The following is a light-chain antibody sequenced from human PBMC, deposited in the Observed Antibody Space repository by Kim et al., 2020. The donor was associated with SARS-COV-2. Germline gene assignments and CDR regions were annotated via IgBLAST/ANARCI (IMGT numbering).Light chain of an antibody. CDR3: QQFNSYPV. V-gene: IGKV1-13*02. J-gene: IGKJ2*01. CDR1: QGFGSA. CDR2: DAS. Sequence: LSASVGDRVTITCRASQGFGSALAWYQQKPGKAPKLLIYDASSLESGVPSRFSGSGSRTDFTLTISSLQPEDFATYYCQQFNSYPVFGQGTKLEI.